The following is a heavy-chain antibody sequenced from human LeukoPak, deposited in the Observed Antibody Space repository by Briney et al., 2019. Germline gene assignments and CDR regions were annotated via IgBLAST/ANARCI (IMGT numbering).Heavy chain of an antibody. CDR2: IWYDGSNK. J-gene: IGHJ5*02. V-gene: IGHV3-33*06. CDR1: GFSFSTYG. D-gene: IGHD5-12*01. CDR3: AKDRDSGYPNWFDP. Sequence: GGSLRLSCAASGFSFSTYGMHWVRQAPGKGLEWVAVIWYDGSNKYYADSVKGRFTISRDNSKNTLYLQMNSLRAEDTAVYYCAKDRDSGYPNWFDPWGQGTLVTVSS.